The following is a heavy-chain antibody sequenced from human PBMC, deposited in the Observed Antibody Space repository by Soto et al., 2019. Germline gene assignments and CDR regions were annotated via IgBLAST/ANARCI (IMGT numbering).Heavy chain of an antibody. V-gene: IGHV1-69*08. CDR2: IIPILGIA. D-gene: IGHD3-10*01. J-gene: IGHJ6*03. Sequence: QVQLVQSGAEVKKPGSSVKVSCKASGGTFSSYTISWVRQAPGQGLEWMGRIIPILGIANYAQKFQGRVTITADKSTSTADMEQSSLRSEEKAVEYYAGEERSSAVTGPNNYYYYMDVWGKGTTVTVSS. CDR1: GGTFSSYT. CDR3: AGEERSSAVTGPNNYYYYMDV.